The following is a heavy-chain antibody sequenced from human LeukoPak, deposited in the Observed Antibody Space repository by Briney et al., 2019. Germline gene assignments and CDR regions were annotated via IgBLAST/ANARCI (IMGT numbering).Heavy chain of an antibody. Sequence: GGSLRLSCAASGFTFSSYGMHWVRQAPGKGLEWVAFIRYDGSNKYYADSVKGRFTISRDNSKNTLYLQMNSLRAEDTAVYYCAKVGSYDMLEYFDYWGQGTLVTVSS. J-gene: IGHJ4*02. CDR2: IRYDGSNK. CDR1: GFTFSSYG. D-gene: IGHD3-22*01. V-gene: IGHV3-30*02. CDR3: AKVGSYDMLEYFDY.